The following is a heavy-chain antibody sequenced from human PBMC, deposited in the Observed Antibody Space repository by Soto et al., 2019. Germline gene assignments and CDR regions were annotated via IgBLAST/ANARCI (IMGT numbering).Heavy chain of an antibody. V-gene: IGHV1-18*01. CDR2: ISAYNGNT. CDR1: GYTFTSYG. CDR3: ARDPPTYYDFWSGPPDMIDYYYGMDV. Sequence: QVQLVQSGAEVKKPGASVKVYCKASGYTFTSYGISWVRQAPGQGLEWMGWISAYNGNTNYAQKLQGRVTMTTDTSTSIAYMELRSLRSDDTAVYYCARDPPTYYDFWSGPPDMIDYYYGMDVWGQGTTVTVSS. D-gene: IGHD3-3*01. J-gene: IGHJ6*02.